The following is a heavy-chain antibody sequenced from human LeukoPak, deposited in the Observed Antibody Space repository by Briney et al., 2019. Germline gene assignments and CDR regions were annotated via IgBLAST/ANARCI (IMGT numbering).Heavy chain of an antibody. J-gene: IGHJ4*02. CDR3: ARARYSYGFADFDY. CDR1: GFTFSSYS. CDR2: ISSSSSYI. V-gene: IGHV3-21*01. Sequence: GGSLRLSCAASGFTFSSYSMNWVRQAPGKGLEWVSSISSSSSYIYYADSVKGRFTISRDNAKNSLYLQMNSLRAEDTAVYYCARARYSYGFADFDYWGQGTLVTVS. D-gene: IGHD5-18*01.